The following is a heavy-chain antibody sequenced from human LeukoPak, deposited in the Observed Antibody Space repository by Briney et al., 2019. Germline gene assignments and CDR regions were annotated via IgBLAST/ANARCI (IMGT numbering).Heavy chain of an antibody. Sequence: NPSETLSLTCTVSGGSISSGGYYWSWLRQHPGKGLEWIGYIYYSGSTYYNPSLKSRVTISVDTSKNQFSLKLSSVTAADTAVYYCARTNDYGDYGPLGYWGQGTLVTVSS. J-gene: IGHJ4*02. CDR2: IYYSGST. V-gene: IGHV4-31*03. CDR1: GGSISSGGYY. CDR3: ARTNDYGDYGPLGY. D-gene: IGHD4-17*01.